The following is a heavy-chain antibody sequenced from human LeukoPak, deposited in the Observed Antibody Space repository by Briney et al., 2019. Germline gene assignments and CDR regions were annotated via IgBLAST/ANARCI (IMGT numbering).Heavy chain of an antibody. CDR2: IYSGGST. CDR3: ARTFYDTLDSDAFDF. Sequence: GGSLRLSCAASGFTFSSYSMNWVRQAPGKGLEWVSVIYSGGSTYYADSVKGRFTISRDNSKNTLYLQMNSLRAEDTAVYYCARTFYDTLDSDAFDFWGQGTMVIVSS. J-gene: IGHJ3*01. CDR1: GFTFSSYS. D-gene: IGHD2/OR15-2a*01. V-gene: IGHV3-53*01.